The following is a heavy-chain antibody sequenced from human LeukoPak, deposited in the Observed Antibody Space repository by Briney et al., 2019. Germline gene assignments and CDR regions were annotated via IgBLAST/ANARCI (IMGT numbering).Heavy chain of an antibody. CDR3: EWLLLDQGDRLIDY. CDR2: ISGSGGST. D-gene: IGHD3-22*01. J-gene: IGHJ4*02. CDR1: GFTFSSYA. Sequence: TGGSLRLSCAASGFTFSSYAMSWVRQAPGKGLEWVSAISGSGGSTYYADSVKGRFTISRDNSKNTLYLQMNSLRAEDTAVYYCEWLLLDQGDRLIDYWGQGTLVTVSS. V-gene: IGHV3-23*01.